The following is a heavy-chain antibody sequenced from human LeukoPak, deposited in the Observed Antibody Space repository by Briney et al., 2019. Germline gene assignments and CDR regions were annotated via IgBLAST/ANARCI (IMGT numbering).Heavy chain of an antibody. CDR1: GDSINTYY. V-gene: IGHV4-59*01. J-gene: IGHJ4*02. CDR2: IYYSGST. CDR3: ARLRGYSPFDY. D-gene: IGHD5-18*01. Sequence: PSQTLSLTCTVSGDSINTYYWSWIRQPPGKGLEWIGYIYYSGSTNYNPSLKSRVTISVDTSKNQFSLKLSSVTAADTAVYYCARLRGYSPFDYWGQGTLVTVSS.